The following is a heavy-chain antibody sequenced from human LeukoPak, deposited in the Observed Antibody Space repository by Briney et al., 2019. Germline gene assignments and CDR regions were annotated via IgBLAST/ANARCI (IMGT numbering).Heavy chain of an antibody. CDR1: GGSFSGYY. J-gene: IGHJ5*02. Sequence: SETLALTCAVYGGSFSGYYWSWISQPPGKGLEWIGEINHSGSTNYNPSLKSRVTISVDTSKNQFSLKLSSVTAADTAVYYCARVQLLWFGELLTGRTNCFDPWGQRTLVTVSS. V-gene: IGHV4-34*01. CDR3: ARVQLLWFGELLTGRTNCFDP. CDR2: INHSGST. D-gene: IGHD3-10*01.